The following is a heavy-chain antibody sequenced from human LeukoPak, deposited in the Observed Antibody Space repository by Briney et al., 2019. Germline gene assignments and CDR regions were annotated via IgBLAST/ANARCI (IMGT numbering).Heavy chain of an antibody. V-gene: IGHV3-21*01. CDR2: ISSSSSYI. Sequence: GGSLRLSCAASGFTFSSYSMNWVRQAPGKGLEWVSSISSSSSYIYYADSVKGRFTISRDNAKNSLYLQMNSLRAEDTAVYYCARDQGVAGYVIGYWGQGTLVTAPS. D-gene: IGHD6-19*01. CDR1: GFTFSSYS. CDR3: ARDQGVAGYVIGY. J-gene: IGHJ4*02.